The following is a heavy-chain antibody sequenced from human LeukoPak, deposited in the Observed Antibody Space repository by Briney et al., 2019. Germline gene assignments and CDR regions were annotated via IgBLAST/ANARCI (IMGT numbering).Heavy chain of an antibody. Sequence: GGSLRLSCAAFGFTVSDNYRNWVRQSPGKGLEWVSGIYSDDTTHYADSVKGRFTISRDNSKNTVYLQISSLRVEDTAVYFCARAPYDIFTGSYFDYWGQGSLVTVSS. V-gene: IGHV3-53*01. CDR1: GFTVSDNY. CDR2: IYSDDTT. D-gene: IGHD3-9*01. J-gene: IGHJ4*02. CDR3: ARAPYDIFTGSYFDY.